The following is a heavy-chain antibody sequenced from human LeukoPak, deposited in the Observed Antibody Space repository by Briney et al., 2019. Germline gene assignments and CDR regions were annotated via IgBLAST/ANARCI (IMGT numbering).Heavy chain of an antibody. CDR2: ISATGGTI. D-gene: IGHD6-19*01. Sequence: GGSLRLSCAASGFTFSSNGMNWVRQAPGKGLEWVSYISATGGTIYYADSVKGRFTISRDNAKNSLYLQMNSLRGEDTAFYYCAKDISGDIEVAVPEYWGQGTLVTVSS. V-gene: IGHV3-48*03. CDR3: AKDISGDIEVAVPEY. J-gene: IGHJ4*02. CDR1: GFTFSSNG.